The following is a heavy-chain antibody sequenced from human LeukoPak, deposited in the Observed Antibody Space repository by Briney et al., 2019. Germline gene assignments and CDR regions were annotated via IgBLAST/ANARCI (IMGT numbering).Heavy chain of an antibody. CDR3: ARDLSGDYYGSGSYFD. CDR2: IYHSGST. CDR1: GYSISSGYY. D-gene: IGHD3-10*01. J-gene: IGHJ4*02. V-gene: IGHV4-38-2*02. Sequence: LETLSLTCAVSGYSISSGYYWGWIRQPPGKGLEWIGSIYHSGSTYYNPSLKSRVTISVDTSKNQFSLKLSSVTAADTAVYYCARDLSGDYYGSGSYFDWGQGTLVSVSS.